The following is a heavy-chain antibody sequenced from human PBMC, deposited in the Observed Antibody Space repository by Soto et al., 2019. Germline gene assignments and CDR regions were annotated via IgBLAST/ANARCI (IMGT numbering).Heavy chain of an antibody. CDR1: GGTFSSYA. Sequence: QVQLVQSGAEVTKPWSSVKCSCKASGGTFSSYAISWVRQAPGQGLEWMGGIIPIFGTANYAQKFQGRVKITADKSTSTAYMELSSLRSEDTAVYYCARAVELRRDYYYGMDVWGQGTTVTVSS. CDR2: IIPIFGTA. J-gene: IGHJ6*02. V-gene: IGHV1-69*06. D-gene: IGHD1-7*01. CDR3: ARAVELRRDYYYGMDV.